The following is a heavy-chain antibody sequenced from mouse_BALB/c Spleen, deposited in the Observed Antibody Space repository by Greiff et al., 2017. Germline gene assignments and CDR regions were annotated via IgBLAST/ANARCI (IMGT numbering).Heavy chain of an antibody. CDR2: IWAGGST. Sequence: VMLVESGPGLVAPSQSLSITCTVSGFSLTSYGVHWVRQPPGKGLEWLGVIWAGGSTNYNSALMSRLSISKDNSKSQVFLKMNSLQTDDTAMYYCARGAPGGRVDYWGQGTSVTVSA. J-gene: IGHJ4*01. V-gene: IGHV2-9*02. CDR3: ARGAPGGRVDY. CDR1: GFSLTSYG. D-gene: IGHD1-3*01.